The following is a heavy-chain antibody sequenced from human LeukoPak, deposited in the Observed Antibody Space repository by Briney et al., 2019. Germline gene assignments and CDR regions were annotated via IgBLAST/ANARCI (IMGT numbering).Heavy chain of an antibody. CDR2: IRSKAYGGTT. J-gene: IGHJ4*02. Sequence: GGSLRLSCTASGFTFGDYAMGWVRQAPGKGLEWVGFIRSKAYGGTTEYAASVKGRFTISRDDSKSIAYLQMNSLKTEDTAVYYCRSWVTAHDYWGQGTLVTVSS. CDR1: GFTFGDYA. V-gene: IGHV3-49*04. CDR3: RSWVTAHDY. D-gene: IGHD2-21*02.